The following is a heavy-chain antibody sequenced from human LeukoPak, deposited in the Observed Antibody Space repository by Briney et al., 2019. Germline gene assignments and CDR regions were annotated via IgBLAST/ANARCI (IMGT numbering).Heavy chain of an antibody. CDR2: IISILGIA. V-gene: IGHV1-69*04. CDR3: ARSRGVVGSGSYYIKVPFGY. J-gene: IGHJ4*02. Sequence: GASVKVSCKASGGTFSSYAISWVRQAPGQGLEWMGRIISILGIANYAQKFQGRVTMTADKSTSTAYMELSSLRSEDTAVYYCARSRGVVGSGSYYIKVPFGYWGQGTLVTVSS. CDR1: GGTFSSYA. D-gene: IGHD3-10*01.